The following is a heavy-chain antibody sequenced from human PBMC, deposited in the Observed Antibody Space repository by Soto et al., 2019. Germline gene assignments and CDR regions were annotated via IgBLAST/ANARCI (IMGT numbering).Heavy chain of an antibody. D-gene: IGHD6-19*01. J-gene: IGHJ4*02. CDR1: GFTFKNAW. CDR2: IKSKSDGGTT. CDR3: TTQWLAYFDH. V-gene: IGHV3-15*07. Sequence: GASLRLSCAASGFTFKNAWMKWARQAPGKGLEWVGRIKSKSDGGTTDYAAPVKGRFTISRDDSKNTLYVQMNSLEAEDTAVYYCTTQWLAYFDHWGQGTLVTVSS.